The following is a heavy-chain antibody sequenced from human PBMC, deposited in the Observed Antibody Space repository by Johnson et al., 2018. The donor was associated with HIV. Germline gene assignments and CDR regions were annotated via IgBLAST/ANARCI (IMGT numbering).Heavy chain of an antibody. CDR3: ATDAFDI. CDR2: ISYDGSNK. J-gene: IGHJ3*02. V-gene: IGHV3-30-3*01. CDR1: GFTFSSYA. Sequence: QVQLVESGGGVVQPGGSLRLSCAASGFTFSSYAMHWVRQAPGKGLEWVAVISYDGSNKYYADSVKGRFTISRDNSKNTLYLQMNSLRAEDTALYYCATDAFDIWGQGTMVTVSS.